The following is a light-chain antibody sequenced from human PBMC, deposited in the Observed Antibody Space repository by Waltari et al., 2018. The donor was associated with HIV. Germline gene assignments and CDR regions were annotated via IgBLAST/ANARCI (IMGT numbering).Light chain of an antibody. CDR3: QSYDRSLSGYVV. J-gene: IGLJ2*01. Sequence: QSLLTQPPSVSGAPGQRVTISCTGSSSHIGAGFDVHWYQQLPGTVPQLLIYGNSNRPSGVPHRFSGSKSGTSASLAITGLQAEDEADYYCQSYDRSLSGYVVFGGGTKLTVL. V-gene: IGLV1-40*01. CDR2: GNS. CDR1: SSHIGAGFD.